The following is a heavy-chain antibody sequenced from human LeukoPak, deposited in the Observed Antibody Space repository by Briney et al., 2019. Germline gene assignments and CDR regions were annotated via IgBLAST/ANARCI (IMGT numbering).Heavy chain of an antibody. CDR3: ACGSCHGPFDY. CDR2: ISSSSSTI. D-gene: IGHD1-26*01. Sequence: GGSLRLSCAASGFTFSSYSMNWVRQAPGKGLEWVSYISSSSSTIYYADSVKGRFTISRDNAKNSLYLQMNSLRAEDTAVYYCACGSCHGPFDYWGQGTLVTVSS. J-gene: IGHJ4*02. CDR1: GFTFSSYS. V-gene: IGHV3-48*01.